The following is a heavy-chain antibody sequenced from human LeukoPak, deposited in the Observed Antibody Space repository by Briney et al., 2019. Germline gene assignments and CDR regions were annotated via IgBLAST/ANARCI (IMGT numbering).Heavy chain of an antibody. V-gene: IGHV3-7*01. CDR2: IKQDGSEK. Sequence: GGSLRLSCAASGFTFSSYWMSWVRQAPGTGLEWVANIKQDGSEKYYVDSVKGRFTISRDNAKNSLYLQMNSLRVEDTAVYYCAREYCSGENCYYNYWGQGTLVTVSS. J-gene: IGHJ4*02. D-gene: IGHD2-15*01. CDR3: AREYCSGENCYYNY. CDR1: GFTFSSYW.